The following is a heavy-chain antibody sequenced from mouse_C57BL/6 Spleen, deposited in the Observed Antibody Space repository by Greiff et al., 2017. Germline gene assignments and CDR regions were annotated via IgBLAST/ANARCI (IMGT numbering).Heavy chain of an antibody. CDR2: IYPGSGST. J-gene: IGHJ4*01. Sequence: QVQLQQPGAELVKPGASVKMSCKASGYTFTSYWITWVKQRPGQGLEWIGDIYPGSGSTNYNEKFKSKATLTVDTSSSTAYMQLSSLTSEDSAVXYCARAITTVVATDAMDYWGQGTSVTVSS. CDR1: GYTFTSYW. V-gene: IGHV1-55*01. D-gene: IGHD1-1*01. CDR3: ARAITTVVATDAMDY.